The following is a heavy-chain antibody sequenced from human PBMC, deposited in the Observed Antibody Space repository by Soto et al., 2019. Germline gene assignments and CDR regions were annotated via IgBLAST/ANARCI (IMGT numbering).Heavy chain of an antibody. CDR3: TGITWFRGMDV. J-gene: IGHJ6*02. CDR2: TYYKSKWNN. D-gene: IGHD3-10*01. CDR1: GDSVSSNSAG. V-gene: IGHV6-1*01. Sequence: QTLSLTCVISGDSVSSNSAGWNWIRQSPSRGLEWLGRTYYKSKWNNDYALSVKSRININPDTSKNQFSLHLYSVTPEDTAVYYCTGITWFRGMDVWGQGTPVTVSS.